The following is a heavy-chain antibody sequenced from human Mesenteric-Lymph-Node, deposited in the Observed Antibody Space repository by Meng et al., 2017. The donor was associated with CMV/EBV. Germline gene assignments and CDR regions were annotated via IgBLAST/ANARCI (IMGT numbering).Heavy chain of an antibody. D-gene: IGHD2-21*01. CDR3: ARVFHTISCGDNCYSDY. J-gene: IGHJ4*02. Sequence: GESLKISCEASGFTFRTYALHWVRQAPGKGLEWVATIPFDGIDEFYSDSVKGRFTISSDNSKNTLYLQMNSLRAEDTAVYYCARVFHTISCGDNCYSDYWGQGTLVTVSS. V-gene: IGHV3-30*04. CDR2: IPFDGIDE. CDR1: GFTFRTYA.